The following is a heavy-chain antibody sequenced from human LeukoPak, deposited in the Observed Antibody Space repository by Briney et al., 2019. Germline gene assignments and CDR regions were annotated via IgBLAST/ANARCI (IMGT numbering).Heavy chain of an antibody. CDR1: GFTFSSYS. CDR2: ISSSSSYI. CDR3: AREEYNWNYFDY. Sequence: GGSLGLSCAASGFTFSSYSMNWVRQAPGKGLEWVSSISSSSSYIYYADSVKGRFTISRDNAKNSLYLQMNSLRAEDTAVYYCAREEYNWNYFDYWGQGTLVTVSS. D-gene: IGHD1-20*01. J-gene: IGHJ4*02. V-gene: IGHV3-21*01.